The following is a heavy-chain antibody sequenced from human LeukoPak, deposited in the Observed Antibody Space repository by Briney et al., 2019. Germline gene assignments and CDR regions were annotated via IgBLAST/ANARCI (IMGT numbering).Heavy chain of an antibody. D-gene: IGHD4/OR15-4a*01. J-gene: IGHJ4*02. V-gene: IGHV3-7*01. CDR3: ARGRLFRYGGTSGDY. Sequence: GGSLRLSCEGSGFTFSTYWMTWVRQAPGKGLEWVANINQHGSESYYVDSVEGRFLISRDNAKNTLYLHMSNLRGDDMAVYYCARGRLFRYGGTSGDYWGQGTVVTVFS. CDR2: INQHGSES. CDR1: GFTFSTYW.